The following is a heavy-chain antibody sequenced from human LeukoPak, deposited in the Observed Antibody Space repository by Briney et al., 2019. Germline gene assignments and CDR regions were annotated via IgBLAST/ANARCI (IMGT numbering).Heavy chain of an antibody. Sequence: ASVKVSCKASGYTFTGYDFHWVRQAPGQGLEWMGRINPNNIGSNYAQNFQGRVTMTRDTSISTAYMELTRLTSDDTAVYYCATGTTGGWSGFDFWGQGTLVTVSS. V-gene: IGHV1-2*02. CDR2: INPNNIGS. CDR3: ATGTTGGWSGFDF. J-gene: IGHJ4*02. D-gene: IGHD6-19*01. CDR1: GYTFTGYD.